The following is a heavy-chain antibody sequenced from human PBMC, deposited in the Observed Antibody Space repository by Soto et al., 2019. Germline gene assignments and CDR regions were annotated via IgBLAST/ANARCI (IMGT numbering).Heavy chain of an antibody. CDR3: AKDLQFSGWLSAQTFDY. CDR2: ITGGGSST. Sequence: GGSLRLSCVASQFTLRNYWVHWVRQAPGKGLECVSRITGGGSSTYYADSVKGRFTISRDKSKSTLYLQMNSLRAEDTAVYYCAKDLQFSGWLSAQTFDYWGQGTQVTAPQ. CDR1: QFTLRNYW. D-gene: IGHD6-19*01. V-gene: IGHV3-23*01. J-gene: IGHJ4*02.